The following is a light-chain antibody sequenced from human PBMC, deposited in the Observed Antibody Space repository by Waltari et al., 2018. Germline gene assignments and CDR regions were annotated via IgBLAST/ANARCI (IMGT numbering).Light chain of an antibody. CDR2: DTS. J-gene: IGKJ4*01. CDR3: QQRRDWPLT. V-gene: IGKV3-11*01. Sequence: DIVLTQSPAILSLSPGERASLSCRASQSVTNYLAWYQQKPGQAPRLLIYDTSNRATGSPARFSGSGFGTDFTLTSSSLEPEDFAVYYCQQRRDWPLTFGGGTKVEIK. CDR1: QSVTNY.